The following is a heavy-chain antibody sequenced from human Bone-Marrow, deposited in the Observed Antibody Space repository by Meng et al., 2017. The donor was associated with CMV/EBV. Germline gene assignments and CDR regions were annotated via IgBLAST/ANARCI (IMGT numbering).Heavy chain of an antibody. Sequence: SFGGYYWSWIRQPPGKGLEWIGEINHSGSTNYNPSLKSRVTISVDTSKNQFSLKLSSVTAADTAVYYCARGYCSSTSCRNYWYFDLWGRGTLVTVSS. D-gene: IGHD2-2*01. V-gene: IGHV4-34*01. CDR3: ARGYCSSTSCRNYWYFDL. CDR1: SFGGYY. CDR2: INHSGST. J-gene: IGHJ2*01.